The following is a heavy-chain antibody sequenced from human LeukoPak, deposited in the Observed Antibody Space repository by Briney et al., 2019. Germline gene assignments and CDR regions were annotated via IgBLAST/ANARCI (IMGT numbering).Heavy chain of an antibody. CDR3: ASSYGSGTYYFDY. CDR2: LYSDGTT. D-gene: IGHD3-10*01. Sequence: GGSLRLSCAASGFTVSSNYMSWVRQAPGKGLEWVSVLYSDGTTYYEDSVKGRFTISRDNSKNTLYLQMNSLRAEDTAVYYCASSYGSGTYYFDYWGQGTLVTVSS. CDR1: GFTVSSNY. V-gene: IGHV3-53*05. J-gene: IGHJ4*02.